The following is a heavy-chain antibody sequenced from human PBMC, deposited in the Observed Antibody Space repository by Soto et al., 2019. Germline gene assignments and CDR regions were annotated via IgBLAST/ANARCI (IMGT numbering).Heavy chain of an antibody. J-gene: IGHJ6*02. CDR2: ISWNSGSI. Sequence: GGSLRLSCAASGFTFDDYSMHWVRQAPGKGLEWVTGISWNSGSIVYADSVKGRFTISRDNANNSLYLQMNSLRAEDTALYYCAKSIYDSSGYYSYGMDVWGQGTTVTVSS. D-gene: IGHD3-22*01. V-gene: IGHV3-9*01. CDR3: AKSIYDSSGYYSYGMDV. CDR1: GFTFDDYS.